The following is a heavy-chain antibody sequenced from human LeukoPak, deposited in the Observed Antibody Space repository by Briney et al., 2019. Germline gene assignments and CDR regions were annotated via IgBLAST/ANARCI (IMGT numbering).Heavy chain of an antibody. D-gene: IGHD2-2*01. CDR1: GGSFSGYY. CDR3: ASQHLGYCSSTSCSVPNWFDP. J-gene: IGHJ5*02. V-gene: IGHV4-59*08. CDR2: IYYSGST. Sequence: SETLSLTCAVYGGSFSGYYWSWIRQPPGKGLEWIGYIYYSGSTNYNPSLKSRVTISVDTSKNQFSLKLSSVTAADTAVYYCASQHLGYCSSTSCSVPNWFDPWGQGTLVTVSS.